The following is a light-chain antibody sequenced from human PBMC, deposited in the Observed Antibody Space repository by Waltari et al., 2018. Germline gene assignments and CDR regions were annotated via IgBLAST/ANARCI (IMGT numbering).Light chain of an antibody. CDR2: GKN. V-gene: IGLV1-40*01. CDR3: QSYDSSLSGVV. Sequence: QSVLTQPPSVSGAPGQGVTISCTGSNSNIGSYDVHWYQQLPGTAPKLLIYGKNNRPSGVPDRFSGSKSGTSASLAITGLQAEDEADYYCQSYDSSLSGVVFGGGTKLTVL. CDR1: NSNIGSYD. J-gene: IGLJ2*01.